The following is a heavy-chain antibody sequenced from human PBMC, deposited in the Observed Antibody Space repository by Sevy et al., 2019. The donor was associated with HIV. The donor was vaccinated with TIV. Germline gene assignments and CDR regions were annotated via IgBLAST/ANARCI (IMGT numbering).Heavy chain of an antibody. Sequence: GESLKISCKGSGYSFTSYWIGWVRQMPGKGLEWMGIIYPGDSDTRYSPSFQGQVTISADKSISTAYLQWSSLKASDTATYYCARRGYSGYDYGNYFDYWGQGTLVTVSS. V-gene: IGHV5-51*01. CDR2: IYPGDSDT. CDR1: GYSFTSYW. D-gene: IGHD5-12*01. CDR3: ARRGYSGYDYGNYFDY. J-gene: IGHJ4*02.